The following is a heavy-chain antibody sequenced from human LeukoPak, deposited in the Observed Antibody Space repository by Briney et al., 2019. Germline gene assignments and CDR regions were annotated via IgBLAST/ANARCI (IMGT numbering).Heavy chain of an antibody. J-gene: IGHJ4*02. CDR1: GYTFVSHW. D-gene: IGHD3-16*02. V-gene: IGHV5-51*01. Sequence: GESLKISCKGSGYTFVSHWIAWVRQVPGKGLEWMGIIYPGDSDTRYSPSFRGQVIISADKSITTAYLQWRSLKASDTAMYYCARHNLYTGGDYPDFDYWGQGTLVTVSS. CDR3: ARHNLYTGGDYPDFDY. CDR2: IYPGDSDT.